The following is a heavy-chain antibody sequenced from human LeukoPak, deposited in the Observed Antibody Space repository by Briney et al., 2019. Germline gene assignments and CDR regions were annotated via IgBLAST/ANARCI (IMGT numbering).Heavy chain of an antibody. D-gene: IGHD3-10*01. CDR3: ARDLFGSAYYYYYMDV. J-gene: IGHJ6*03. V-gene: IGHV1-2*02. CDR1: GYTFTSYY. CDR2: INPNSGGT. Sequence: ASVKVSCKASGYTFTSYYMHWVRQAPGQGLEWMGWINPNSGGTNYAQKFQGRVTMTRDTSISTAYMELSRLRSDDTAVYYCARDLFGSAYYYYYMDVWGKGTTVTISS.